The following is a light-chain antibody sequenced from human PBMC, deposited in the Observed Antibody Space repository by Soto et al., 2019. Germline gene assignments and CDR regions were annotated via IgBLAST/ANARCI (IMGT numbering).Light chain of an antibody. CDR1: QSISNW. Sequence: DIQMTQSPSTLSASVGDRVTITCRSSQSISNWLAWYQQKPGKAPNHLIYKASSLESGVPSRFSGSGSGTKFTLTISSLQPDDFATYYCQQYNSYPGTFGQGTKLEI. V-gene: IGKV1-5*03. CDR3: QQYNSYPGT. J-gene: IGKJ1*01. CDR2: KAS.